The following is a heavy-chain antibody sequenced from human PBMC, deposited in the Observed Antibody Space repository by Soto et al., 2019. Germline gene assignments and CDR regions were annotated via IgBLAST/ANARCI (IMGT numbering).Heavy chain of an antibody. D-gene: IGHD6-6*01. CDR3: ARDSRCGASRRPTFYY. Sequence: GPLRRSCVGSGFTFGSFEMSWVRQTPRKGLEWLSYVGRSGETIYYADSVKGRFTISRDNAKSSLFLQMNGLRDEYTVIYYCARDSRCGASRRPTFYYSRRRTLVAVS. J-gene: IGHJ4*02. CDR2: VGRSGETI. CDR1: GFTFGSFE. V-gene: IGHV3-48*03.